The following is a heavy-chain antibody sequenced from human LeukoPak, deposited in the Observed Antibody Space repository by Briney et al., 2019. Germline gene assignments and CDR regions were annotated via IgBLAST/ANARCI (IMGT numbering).Heavy chain of an antibody. CDR1: GFTFSDYS. J-gene: IGHJ4*02. CDR3: ARANRIHYYDY. CDR2: ISSSSSYI. Sequence: GGSLRLSCAASGFTFSDYSMNWVRQAPGKGLEWVSSISSSSSYIYYADSVKGRFTISRDNAKNSLYLQMNSLRAEDTAVYYCARANRIHYYDYWGQGTLVTVSS. V-gene: IGHV3-21*01. D-gene: IGHD1-14*01.